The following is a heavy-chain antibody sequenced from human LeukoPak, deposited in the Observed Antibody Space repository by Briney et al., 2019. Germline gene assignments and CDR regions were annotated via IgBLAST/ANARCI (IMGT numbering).Heavy chain of an antibody. D-gene: IGHD3-3*01. CDR1: GYTFTSYY. CDR3: ARDVSDFWSFSKYYYMDV. J-gene: IGHJ6*03. V-gene: IGHV1-46*01. CDR2: INPSGGST. Sequence: ASVKVSCKASGYTFTSYYMHWVRQAPGQGLEWMGIINPSGGSTSYAQKLQGRVTMTTDTSTSTAYMDLRSLRSDDTAVYYCARDVSDFWSFSKYYYMDVWGKGTTVTVSS.